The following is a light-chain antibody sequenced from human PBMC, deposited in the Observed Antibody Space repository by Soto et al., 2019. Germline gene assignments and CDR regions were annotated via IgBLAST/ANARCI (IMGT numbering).Light chain of an antibody. V-gene: IGLV1-40*01. CDR2: GNS. J-gene: IGLJ1*01. Sequence: QSALTQPPSVSGAPGQRVTISCTGSSXNIGAGYDVHWYQQLPGTAPKLLIYGNSNRPSGVPDRFSGSKSGTSASLAITGLQADYDSDYYCHSYESILIFYFFLTFTNFTVL. CDR1: SXNIGAGYD. CDR3: HSYESILIFYF.